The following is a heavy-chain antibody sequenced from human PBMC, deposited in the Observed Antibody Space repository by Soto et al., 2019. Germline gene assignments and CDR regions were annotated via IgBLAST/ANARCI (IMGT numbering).Heavy chain of an antibody. CDR2: IIPILGIA. D-gene: IGHD3-3*01. CDR3: ARDLEHYDFWSADT. CDR1: GGTFSSYT. Sequence: QVQLVQSGAEVKKPGSSVKISYKASGGTFSSYTIIWVRQAPGQGLQWMGRIIPILGIANYAQKFQGRVTITADKSTSTAYMELSSLRSEDTAVYYCARDLEHYDFWSADTWGQGTLVTVSS. V-gene: IGHV1-69*04. J-gene: IGHJ5*02.